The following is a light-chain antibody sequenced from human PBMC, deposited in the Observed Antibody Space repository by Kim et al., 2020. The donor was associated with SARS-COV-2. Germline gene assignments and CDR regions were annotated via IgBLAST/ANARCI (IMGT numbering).Light chain of an antibody. CDR2: EVT. CDR1: SSDIGSFNR. CDR3: SAYTTTRTYV. J-gene: IGLJ1*01. V-gene: IGLV2-18*02. Sequence: QSALTQPPSVSGSPGHSITISCTGTSSDIGSFNRVSWYQQTPGTAPKLILYEVTKRPSGVPGRFSGSKSGNTASLTISGLQTKDEADYFCSAYTTTRTYVFGTGTEVTV.